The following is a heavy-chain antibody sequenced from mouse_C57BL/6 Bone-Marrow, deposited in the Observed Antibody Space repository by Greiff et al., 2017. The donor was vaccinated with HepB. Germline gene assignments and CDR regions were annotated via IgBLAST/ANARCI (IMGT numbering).Heavy chain of an antibody. CDR2: ISSGGDYI. V-gene: IGHV5-9-1*02. Sequence: EVKLEESGAGLVKPGGSLKLSCAASGFTFSSYAMSWVRQTPEKRLEWVAYISSGGDYIYYADTVKGRFTISRDNARNTLYLQMRSLKSEDTAMYYCTRGDLHYYFDYWGQGTTLTVSS. CDR3: TRGDLHYYFDY. D-gene: IGHD2-1*01. CDR1: GFTFSSYA. J-gene: IGHJ2*01.